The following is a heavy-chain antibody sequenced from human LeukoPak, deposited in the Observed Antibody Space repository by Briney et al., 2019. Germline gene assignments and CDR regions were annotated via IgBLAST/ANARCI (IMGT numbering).Heavy chain of an antibody. CDR1: GFTFSSYW. J-gene: IGHJ4*02. CDR2: INTDGSST. D-gene: IGHD3-10*01. CDR3: ARHRVYGYYFDY. V-gene: IGHV3-74*01. Sequence: QSGGSLRLSCAASGFTFSSYWMHWVRQAPGKGLVWVSRINTDGSSTSYADSVKGRFTISRDNAKNTLYLQMSSLGAEDTAVYYCARHRVYGYYFDYWGQGTLVTVSS.